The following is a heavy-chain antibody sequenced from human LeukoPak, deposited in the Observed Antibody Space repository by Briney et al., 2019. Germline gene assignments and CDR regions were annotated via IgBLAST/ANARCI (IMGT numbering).Heavy chain of an antibody. CDR3: ARELPREVTLDY. D-gene: IGHD2-21*02. Sequence: GESLRLSCVASEFNFFSYGMQWVRQAPGKGLVWVSRIFTDGSTTSYADSVKGRFTISRDNAKNTLYLEMKSLRVEDTAVYYCARELPREVTLDYWGQGTLVTVSP. V-gene: IGHV3-74*01. CDR1: EFNFFSYG. CDR2: IFTDGSTT. J-gene: IGHJ4*01.